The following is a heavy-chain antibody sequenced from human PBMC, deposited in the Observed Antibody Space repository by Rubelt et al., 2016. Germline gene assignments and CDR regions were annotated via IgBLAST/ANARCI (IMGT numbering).Heavy chain of an antibody. CDR1: SGSVSSADHY. V-gene: IGHV4-39*07. CDR3: TRDRGQRLIDY. Sequence: QLQLQESGPELVKPSETLSLTCTVSSGSVSSADHYWGWIRQPPGKGLEWIGSVSYSGSTYYNPSLKSRVTVSSDTPKNHFSLGVRSVTDADTAVYYCTRDRGQRLIDYWGQGTQVTVSS. CDR2: VSYSGST. J-gene: IGHJ4*02. D-gene: IGHD3-10*01.